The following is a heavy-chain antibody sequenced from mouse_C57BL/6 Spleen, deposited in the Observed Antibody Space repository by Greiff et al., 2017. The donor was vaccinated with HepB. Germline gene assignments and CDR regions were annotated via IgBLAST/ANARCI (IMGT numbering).Heavy chain of an antibody. CDR3: AITITTVVAKDWYFDV. CDR1: GYAFSSSW. V-gene: IGHV1-82*01. CDR2: IYPGDGDT. J-gene: IGHJ1*03. Sequence: QVHVKQSGPELVKPGASVKISCKASGYAFSSSWMNWVKQRPGKGLEWIGRIYPGDGDTNYNGKFKGKATLTADKSSSTAYMQLSSLTSEDSAVYFCAITITTVVAKDWYFDVWGTGTTVTVSS. D-gene: IGHD1-1*01.